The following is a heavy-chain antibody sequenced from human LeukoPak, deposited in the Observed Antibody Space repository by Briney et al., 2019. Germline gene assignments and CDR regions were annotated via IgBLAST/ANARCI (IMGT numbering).Heavy chain of an antibody. Sequence: PGGSLRLSCAASGFTFSSYGMSWVRQAPGKGLEWVSAVSGGGGSRYYADSVKGRFTISRDSSKNTLYLQMNSLRAEDTAVYYCAKSQEDDSSGYYYSNLDYWGQGTLVTVSS. D-gene: IGHD3-22*01. J-gene: IGHJ4*02. CDR1: GFTFSSYG. V-gene: IGHV3-23*01. CDR2: VSGGGGSR. CDR3: AKSQEDDSSGYYYSNLDY.